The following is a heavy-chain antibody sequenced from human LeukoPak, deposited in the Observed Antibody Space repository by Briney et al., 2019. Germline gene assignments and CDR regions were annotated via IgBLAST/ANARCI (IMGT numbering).Heavy chain of an antibody. CDR1: GGSISSGDYY. CDR3: ARPYYYDSRIDP. V-gene: IGHV4-30-4*01. Sequence: SSETLSLTCTVSGGSISSGDYYWSWIRQPPGKGLEWIGYMYYSGSTYYNPSLKSRITISLDMSKNQFSLKLSSVTAADTAVYYCARPYYYDSRIDPWGQGTLVTVSS. CDR2: MYYSGST. D-gene: IGHD3-22*01. J-gene: IGHJ5*02.